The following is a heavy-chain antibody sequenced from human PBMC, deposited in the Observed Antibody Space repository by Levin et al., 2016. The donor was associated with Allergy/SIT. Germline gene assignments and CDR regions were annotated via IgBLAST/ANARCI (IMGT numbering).Heavy chain of an antibody. V-gene: IGHV3-7*01. D-gene: IGHD6-13*01. CDR2: IKQDGSEK. J-gene: IGHJ6*03. CDR3: ARDPYSSSWYQYYYYYMDV. Sequence: GESLKISCAASGFTFSSYWMSWVRQAPGKGLEWVANIKQDGSEKYYVDSVKGRFTISRDNAKNSLYLQMNSLRAEDTAVYYCARDPYSSSWYQYYYYYMDVWGKGTTVTVSS. CDR1: GFTFSSYW.